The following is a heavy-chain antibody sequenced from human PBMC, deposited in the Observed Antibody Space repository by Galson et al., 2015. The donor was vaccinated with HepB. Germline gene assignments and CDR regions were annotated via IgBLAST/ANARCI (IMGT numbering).Heavy chain of an antibody. Sequence: SVKVSCKASGYTFTSYGISWVRQAPGQGLEWMGWISAYNGNTNYAQKLQGRVTMTTDTSTSTAYMELRSLRSDDTAVYYCAREGDRYCSGGSCFPPDYWGQGTLVTVSS. CDR1: GYTFTSYG. CDR3: AREGDRYCSGGSCFPPDY. CDR2: ISAYNGNT. D-gene: IGHD2-15*01. J-gene: IGHJ4*02. V-gene: IGHV1-18*01.